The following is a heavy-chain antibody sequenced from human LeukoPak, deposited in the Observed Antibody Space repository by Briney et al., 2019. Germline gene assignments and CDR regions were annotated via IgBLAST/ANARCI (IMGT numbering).Heavy chain of an antibody. V-gene: IGHV3-23*01. D-gene: IGHD3-3*01. CDR1: GFTFSTYT. CDR3: AKDGGY. J-gene: IGHJ4*02. CDR2: ISGSGSTT. Sequence: GGSLRLSCAASGFTFSTYTMTWVRQAPGKGLEWVSAISGSGSTTYYADSVKGRFTISRDNSKSTLYVQMNSLRAEDTAVYYCAKDGGYWGQGTLVTVSS.